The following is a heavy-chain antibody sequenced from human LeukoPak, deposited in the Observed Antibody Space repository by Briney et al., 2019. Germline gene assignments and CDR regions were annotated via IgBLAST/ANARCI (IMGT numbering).Heavy chain of an antibody. V-gene: IGHV4-61*02. J-gene: IGHJ4*02. D-gene: IGHD3-22*01. CDR3: ARDLYDSSGAYIDY. CDR1: GGSISSGSYY. Sequence: SQTLSLTCTVSGGSISSGSYYWRWIRQPAGKGLEWIGRIYTSGSTNYNPSLKSRVTISVDTSKNQFSLKLSSVTAADTAVYYCARDLYDSSGAYIDYWGQGTLVTVSS. CDR2: IYTSGST.